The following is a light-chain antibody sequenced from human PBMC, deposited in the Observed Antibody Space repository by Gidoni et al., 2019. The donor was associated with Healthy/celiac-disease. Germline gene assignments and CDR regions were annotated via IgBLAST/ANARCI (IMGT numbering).Light chain of an antibody. CDR3: MQALQTPPT. Sequence: DIVMTQSPLSLPVTPGEPASISCRSSQSLLHSNGYNYLDWYLQKPGQSPQLLIYLGSNRASGVPDRFSGSGSGTDFTLKISRVVAEDVGVYYCMQALQTPPTFXXXTKVEIK. J-gene: IGKJ1*01. V-gene: IGKV2-28*01. CDR1: QSLLHSNGYNY. CDR2: LGS.